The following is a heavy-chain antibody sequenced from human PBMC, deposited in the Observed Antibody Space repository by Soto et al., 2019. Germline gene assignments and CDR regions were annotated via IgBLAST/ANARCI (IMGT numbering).Heavy chain of an antibody. D-gene: IGHD3-3*01. J-gene: IGHJ5*02. Sequence: PSVKVSCKASGGTFSSYAISWVRQAPGQGLEWMGGIIPIFGTANYAQKFQGRVTITADESTSTAYMELSSLRSEDTAVYCCARGVTIFGVVIQNWFDPWGQGALVTVSS. CDR2: IIPIFGTA. CDR3: ARGVTIFGVVIQNWFDP. CDR1: GGTFSSYA. V-gene: IGHV1-69*13.